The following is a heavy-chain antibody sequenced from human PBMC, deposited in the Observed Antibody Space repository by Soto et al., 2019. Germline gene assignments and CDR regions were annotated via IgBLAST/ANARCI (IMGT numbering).Heavy chain of an antibody. Sequence: GSLRLSCAASGFTFSSYAMSWVRQAPGKGLEWVSAISGSGGSTYYADSVKGRFTISRDNSKNTLYLQMNSLRAEDTAVYYCAKAVVVVPAALYYYGMDVWGQGTTVTVSS. CDR3: AKAVVVVPAALYYYGMDV. D-gene: IGHD2-2*01. J-gene: IGHJ6*02. V-gene: IGHV3-23*01. CDR1: GFTFSSYA. CDR2: ISGSGGST.